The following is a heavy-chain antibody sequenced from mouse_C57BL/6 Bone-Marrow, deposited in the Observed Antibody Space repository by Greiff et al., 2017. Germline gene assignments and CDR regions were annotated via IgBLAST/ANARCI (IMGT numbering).Heavy chain of an antibody. Sequence: DVHLVESEGGLVQPGSSMKLSCTASGFTFSDYYMAWVRQVPEKGLEWVANINYDGSSTYYLDSLKSRFIISRDNAKNILYLQMSSLKSEDTATYYCARENHHYYGSSYDYFDYWGQGTTLTVSS. D-gene: IGHD1-1*01. V-gene: IGHV5-16*01. CDR3: ARENHHYYGSSYDYFDY. J-gene: IGHJ2*01. CDR1: GFTFSDYY. CDR2: INYDGSST.